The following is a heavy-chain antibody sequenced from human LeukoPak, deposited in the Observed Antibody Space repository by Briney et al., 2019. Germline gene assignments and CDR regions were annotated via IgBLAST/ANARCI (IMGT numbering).Heavy chain of an antibody. V-gene: IGHV3-21*01. D-gene: IGHD6-19*01. Sequence: PGGSLRLSCAASGFTFSNCTMNWVRQAPGKGLEWVSSISSSSNYIYYADSVKGRFTISRDNAKNSLYLQMSSLRAEDTALYYCARHAYGRGWYFFDDWGQGTLLAVSS. CDR3: ARHAYGRGWYFFDD. CDR1: GFTFSNCT. CDR2: ISSSSNYI. J-gene: IGHJ4*02.